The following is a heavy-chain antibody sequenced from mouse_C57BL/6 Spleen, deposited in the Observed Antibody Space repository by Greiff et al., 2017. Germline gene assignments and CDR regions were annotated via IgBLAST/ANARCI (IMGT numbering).Heavy chain of an antibody. CDR2: INYDGSST. D-gene: IGHD2-1*01. J-gene: IGHJ3*01. CDR1: GFTFSDYY. V-gene: IGHV5-16*01. CDR3: ARDGNYGNGFAY. Sequence: EVQRVESEGGLVQPGSSMKLSCTASGFTFSDYYMAWVRQVPEKGLEWVANINYDGSSTYYLDSLKSRFIISRDNAKNILYLQMSSLKSEDTATYYCARDGNYGNGFAYWGQGTLVTVSA.